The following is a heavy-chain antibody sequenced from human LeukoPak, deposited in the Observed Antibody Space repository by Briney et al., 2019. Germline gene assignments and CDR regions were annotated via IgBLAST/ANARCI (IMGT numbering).Heavy chain of an antibody. CDR3: ARDLESGSYPDY. J-gene: IGHJ4*02. V-gene: IGHV4-34*01. CDR2: INHSGST. D-gene: IGHD1-26*01. Sequence: PSETLSLTCAVYGGSFSGYYWSWIRQPPGKGLEWIGEINHSGSTNYNPSLKSRVTISVDTSKNQFSLKLSSVTAADTAVYYCARDLESGSYPDYWGQGTLVTVSS. CDR1: GGSFSGYY.